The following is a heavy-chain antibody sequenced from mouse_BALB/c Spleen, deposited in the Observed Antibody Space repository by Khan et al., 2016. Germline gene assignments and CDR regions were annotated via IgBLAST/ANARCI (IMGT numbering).Heavy chain of an antibody. J-gene: IGHJ4*01. D-gene: IGHD1-1*02. CDR3: ANVLLWQAMDY. Sequence: VQLQQSGPELVKPGASVKVSCKASGYAFTSSNMYWVKQSHGKSLEWIGYIDPYNGGTNYNQKFKGKATLTVDKSSSTAFMHLNSLTSEDSAVXYGANVLLWQAMDYWGQGPSVTVGS. CDR1: GYAFTSSN. V-gene: IGHV1S135*01. CDR2: IDPYNGGT.